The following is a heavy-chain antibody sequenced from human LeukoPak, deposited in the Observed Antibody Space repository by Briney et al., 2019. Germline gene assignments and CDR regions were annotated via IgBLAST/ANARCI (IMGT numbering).Heavy chain of an antibody. CDR3: ARGTPLFDY. CDR1: GGSISSYY. D-gene: IGHD2-2*01. CDR2: IYYSGST. Sequence: SETLSLTCTVSGGSISSYYWSWIRQPPGKGLEWIGYIYYSGSTKYKPSLKSRVTISVDTSKNQFSLKLSSVTAADTAVYYCARGTPLFDYWGQGTLVTVSS. J-gene: IGHJ4*02. V-gene: IGHV4-59*01.